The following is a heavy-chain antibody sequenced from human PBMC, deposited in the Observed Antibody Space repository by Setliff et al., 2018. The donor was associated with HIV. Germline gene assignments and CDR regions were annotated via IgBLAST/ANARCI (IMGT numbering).Heavy chain of an antibody. J-gene: IGHJ4*02. CDR3: ARATSGTILDY. Sequence: GASVKVSCKASGYTLSTYLIAWVRQAPGQGLEWMGWISPFNGNTNYAQKLQGRVTVTSDKSTSTAYLELRSLRSDDTAIYYCARATSGTILDYWGQGTLVTV. CDR2: ISPFNGNT. CDR1: GYTLSTYL. V-gene: IGHV1-18*01. D-gene: IGHD3-10*01.